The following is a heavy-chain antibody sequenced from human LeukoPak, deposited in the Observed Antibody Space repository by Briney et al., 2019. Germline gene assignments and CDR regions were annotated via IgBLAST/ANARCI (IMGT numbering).Heavy chain of an antibody. D-gene: IGHD6-13*01. Sequence: SETLSLTCTVSGGSVSSYYWSWIRQPPGKGLEWIGYIYYSGSTNYNPSLKSRVTISVDTSKNQFSLKLSSVTAADTAVYYCARDGYSAGLYYWGQGTLVTVSS. V-gene: IGHV4-59*02. CDR1: GGSVSSYY. CDR3: ARDGYSAGLYY. J-gene: IGHJ4*02. CDR2: IYYSGST.